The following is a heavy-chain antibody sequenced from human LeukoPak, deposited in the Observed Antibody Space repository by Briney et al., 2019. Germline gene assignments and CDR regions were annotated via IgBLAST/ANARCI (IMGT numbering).Heavy chain of an antibody. J-gene: IGHJ4*02. CDR1: GFTVSSNY. CDR3: AREAPYFDGGR. Sequence: GGALRLSCAASGFTVSSNYMSWVRQAPGKGLEWVSVIYSGGSTYYADSVKGRFTISRENSKNTLYLQMNSLRAEDTAVYYCAREAPYFDGGRWGQGTLVTVSS. V-gene: IGHV3-53*01. D-gene: IGHD3-9*01. CDR2: IYSGGST.